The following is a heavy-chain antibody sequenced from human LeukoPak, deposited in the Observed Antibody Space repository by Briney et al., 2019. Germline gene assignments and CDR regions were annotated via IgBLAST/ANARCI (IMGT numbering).Heavy chain of an antibody. D-gene: IGHD2-2*01. Sequence: SQALSLVSTVGSGSSSDGVYYWVWIRQHPEKGLEWIGYIYYSGSTYYNPSLKSRVTISVDTSKNQFSLKLSSVTAADTAVYYCARVTVVVPAATNWFDPWGQGTLVTVSS. CDR2: IYYSGST. V-gene: IGHV4-31*03. CDR1: SGSSSDGVYY. J-gene: IGHJ5*02. CDR3: ARVTVVVPAATNWFDP.